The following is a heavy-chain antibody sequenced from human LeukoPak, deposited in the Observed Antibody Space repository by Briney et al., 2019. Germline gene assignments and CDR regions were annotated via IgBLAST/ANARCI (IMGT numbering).Heavy chain of an antibody. CDR1: GGSISSGDYY. Sequence: SETLSLTCTVSGGSISSGDYYWSWIRQPPGKGLVCIGYIYYSGSTYYNPSLKSRVTISVDTSKNQFSLKLSSVTAADTAVYYCARDHNNSSSYYYYYYYMDVWGKGTTVTVSS. D-gene: IGHD6-6*01. V-gene: IGHV4-30-4*08. CDR3: ARDHNNSSSYYYYYYYMDV. CDR2: IYYSGST. J-gene: IGHJ6*03.